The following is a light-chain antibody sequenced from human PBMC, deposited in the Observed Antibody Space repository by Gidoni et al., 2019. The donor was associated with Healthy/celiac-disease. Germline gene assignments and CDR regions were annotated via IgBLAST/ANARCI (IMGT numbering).Light chain of an antibody. J-gene: IGKJ1*01. CDR1: QSVSSSY. Sequence: EIVLTQSPGTLSLSPGERATLSCRASQSVSSSYLAWYQQKPGQAHRLLIYGASSRATGIPDRFSGSGSGTDFTLTLSRLEPEDFAVYYCQQYGSSPETFXQXTKVEIK. V-gene: IGKV3-20*01. CDR2: GAS. CDR3: QQYGSSPET.